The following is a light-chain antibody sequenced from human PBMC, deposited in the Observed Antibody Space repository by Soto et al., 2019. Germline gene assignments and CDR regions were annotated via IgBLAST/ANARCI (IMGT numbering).Light chain of an antibody. CDR3: QHLVT. Sequence: DIQMTQSPSTLSASVGDIVTITCRASESISGYLAWYQQKPGKAPKLLIYDVSSLESGVPSRFSGSGSGTEFTLTISSLQPDDFATYYCQHLVTFGQGTKVDIK. J-gene: IGKJ1*01. CDR1: ESISGY. CDR2: DVS. V-gene: IGKV1-5*01.